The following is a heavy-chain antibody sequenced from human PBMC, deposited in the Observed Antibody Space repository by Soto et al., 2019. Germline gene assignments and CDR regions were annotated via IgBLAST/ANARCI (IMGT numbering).Heavy chain of an antibody. Sequence: QVQLVQSGTVVQRRGSSVKVSCQASGGTFSSHGMAWVRQAPGQGLEWMGGIIPTFGTPTYAPKFQGRVTITADKSTNTAYMELSSLRSEDTGVYYCASERIAQYFDFCGQGTLITVSS. CDR2: IIPTFGTP. J-gene: IGHJ4*02. CDR1: GGTFSSHG. V-gene: IGHV1-69*06. CDR3: ASERIAQYFDF.